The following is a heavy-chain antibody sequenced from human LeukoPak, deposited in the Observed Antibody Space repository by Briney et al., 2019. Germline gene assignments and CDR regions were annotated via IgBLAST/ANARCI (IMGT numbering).Heavy chain of an antibody. V-gene: IGHV3-23*01. J-gene: IGHJ4*02. D-gene: IGHD3-22*01. CDR2: ISGSGGST. CDR1: GFTFSSYA. Sequence: PGGSLRLSCAASGFTFSSYAMSWVRQAPGKGLEWVSAISGSGGSTYYADSVKGRFTISRDNSKNTLYLQMNSLRAEDTAVYYCAKNPSRNNYYDSTYYFDYWGQGTLATVSS. CDR3: AKNPSRNNYYDSTYYFDY.